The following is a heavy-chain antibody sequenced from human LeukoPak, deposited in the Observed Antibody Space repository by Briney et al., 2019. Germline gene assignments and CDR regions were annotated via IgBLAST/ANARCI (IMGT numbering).Heavy chain of an antibody. D-gene: IGHD6-13*01. Sequence: PSETLSLTCAVYGGSFSGYYWSWIRHPPGKGLEWIGEINHSGSTNYNPSLKSRVTISVDTSKNQFSLKLSSVTAADTAVYYCARPRYSKSRWFDPWGQGTLVTVSS. CDR1: GGSFSGYY. J-gene: IGHJ5*02. V-gene: IGHV4-34*01. CDR2: INHSGST. CDR3: ARPRYSKSRWFDP.